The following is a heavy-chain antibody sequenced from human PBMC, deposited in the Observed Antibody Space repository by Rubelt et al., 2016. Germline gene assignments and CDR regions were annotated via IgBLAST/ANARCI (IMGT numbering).Heavy chain of an antibody. D-gene: IGHD2-8*01. V-gene: IGHV3-74*01. CDR2: IYSDVSSA. J-gene: IGHJ6*02. CDR3: ARDRYCTNGVCYFDMDV. Sequence: GSLRLSCAASGFSFSMYWMHWVRQVPGKGLVWVSRIYSDVSSATYADSVKGRFTISRDNAKNTLYLQMNSLRAEDTAVYYCARDRYCTNGVCYFDMDVWGRGTTVAVSS. CDR1: GFSFSMYW.